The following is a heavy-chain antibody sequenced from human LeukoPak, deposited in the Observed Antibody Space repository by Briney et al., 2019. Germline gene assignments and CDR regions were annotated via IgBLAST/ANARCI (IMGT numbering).Heavy chain of an antibody. CDR1: GGSFSGYY. V-gene: IGHV4-34*01. Sequence: PSETLSLTCAVYGGSFSGYYWSWIRQPPGKGLEWIGEINHSGSTNYNPSLKSRVTISVDTSKNQFSLKLSSVTAADTAVYYCARGLTMVQGVIGDWGQGTLVTVSS. CDR3: ARGLTMVQGVIGD. CDR2: INHSGST. J-gene: IGHJ4*02. D-gene: IGHD3-10*01.